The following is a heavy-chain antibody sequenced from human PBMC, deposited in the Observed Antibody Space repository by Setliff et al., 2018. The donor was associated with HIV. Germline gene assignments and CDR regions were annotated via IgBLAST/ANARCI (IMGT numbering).Heavy chain of an antibody. Sequence: GASVKVSCKASGYTFTSYGISWVRQAPGQGLEWMGWISAYNGNTNYAQKLQGRVTMTTDTSTSTAYLELSSLRSEDTAVYYCARPVGGTGFDPWGQGTLVTVSS. CDR1: GYTFTSYG. D-gene: IGHD1-26*01. CDR3: ARPVGGTGFDP. V-gene: IGHV1-18*01. CDR2: ISAYNGNT. J-gene: IGHJ5*02.